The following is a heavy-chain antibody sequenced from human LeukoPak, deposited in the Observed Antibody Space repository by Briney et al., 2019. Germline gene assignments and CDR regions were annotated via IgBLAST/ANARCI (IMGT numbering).Heavy chain of an antibody. V-gene: IGHV3-21*01. Sequence: PGGSLRLSCAASGFTFSSYSMNWVRQAPGKGLEWVSSISSSSSYIYYADSVKGRFTISRDNAKNSLYLQMNSLRAEDTAVYYCARPVDCSSTSCYTGFYWFDPWGQGTLVTVSS. D-gene: IGHD2-2*02. J-gene: IGHJ5*02. CDR2: ISSSSSYI. CDR1: GFTFSSYS. CDR3: ARPVDCSSTSCYTGFYWFDP.